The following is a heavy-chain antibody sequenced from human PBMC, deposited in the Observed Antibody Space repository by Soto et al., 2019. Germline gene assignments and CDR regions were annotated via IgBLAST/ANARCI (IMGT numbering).Heavy chain of an antibody. CDR1: GFTFSSYA. CDR2: ISGSGGST. Sequence: GGSLRLSCAASGFTFSSYAMSWVRQAPGKGLEWVSAISGSGGSTYYADSVKGRFTISRDNSKNTLYLQMNSLRAEDTAVYYCAKRPGIAALPYNWFDPWGQGTLVTVSS. CDR3: AKRPGIAALPYNWFDP. V-gene: IGHV3-23*01. J-gene: IGHJ5*02. D-gene: IGHD6-13*01.